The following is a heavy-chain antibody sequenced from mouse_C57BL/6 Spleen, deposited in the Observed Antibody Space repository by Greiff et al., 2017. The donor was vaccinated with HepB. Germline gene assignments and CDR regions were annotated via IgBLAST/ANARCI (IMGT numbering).Heavy chain of an antibody. J-gene: IGHJ2*01. CDR1: GYTFTSYW. CDR3: TRFGDYDGAYFDD. Sequence: EVQLQQSGTVLARPGASVKMSCKTSGYTFTSYWMHWVKQRPGQGLEWIGAIYPGNSDTSYNQKFKGKAKLTAVTSASTAYMELSSLTNEDSAVYYCTRFGDYDGAYFDDWGQGTTLTVSS. D-gene: IGHD2-4*01. CDR2: IYPGNSDT. V-gene: IGHV1-5*01.